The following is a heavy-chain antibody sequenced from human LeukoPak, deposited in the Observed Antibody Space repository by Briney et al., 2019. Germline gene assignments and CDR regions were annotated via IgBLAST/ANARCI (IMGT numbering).Heavy chain of an antibody. V-gene: IGHV3-20*04. Sequence: PGGSLRLSCAASGFIFDDYGMSWVRQAPGKGLEWVSGINWNGGSTGYADSVKGRFTISRDNAKNSLYLQMNSLRAEDTALYYCAREGLGYCSSTSCYRDAFDIWGQGTMVTVSS. J-gene: IGHJ3*02. CDR3: AREGLGYCSSTSCYRDAFDI. D-gene: IGHD2-2*01. CDR2: INWNGGST. CDR1: GFIFDDYG.